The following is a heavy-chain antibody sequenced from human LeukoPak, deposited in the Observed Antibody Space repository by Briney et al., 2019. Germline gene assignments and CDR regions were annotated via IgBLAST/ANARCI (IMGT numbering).Heavy chain of an antibody. CDR3: ARVYGDTAMVFLDY. D-gene: IGHD5-18*01. CDR2: IYYSGST. Sequence: SETLSLTCTVSGGSISSYYWSWLRQPPGKGLEWIGYIYYSGSTNYNPSLKSRVTISVDTSKNQFSLKLSSVTAADTAVYYCARVYGDTAMVFLDYWGQGTLVTVSS. V-gene: IGHV4-59*01. J-gene: IGHJ4*02. CDR1: GGSISSYY.